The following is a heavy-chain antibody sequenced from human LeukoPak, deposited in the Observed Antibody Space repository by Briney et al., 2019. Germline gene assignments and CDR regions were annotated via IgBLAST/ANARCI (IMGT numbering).Heavy chain of an antibody. CDR3: ARDLVDTAMWEFDY. CDR2: INPNSGDT. D-gene: IGHD5-18*01. J-gene: IGHJ4*02. Sequence: ASVKVSCKASGYTFTGYYMHWVRQAPGQGLEYMGWINPNSGDTNYAQKFQGRVTMTRDSSISTAYMELTSLRSDDTAVYYCARDLVDTAMWEFDYWGQGTLVTVSS. CDR1: GYTFTGYY. V-gene: IGHV1-2*02.